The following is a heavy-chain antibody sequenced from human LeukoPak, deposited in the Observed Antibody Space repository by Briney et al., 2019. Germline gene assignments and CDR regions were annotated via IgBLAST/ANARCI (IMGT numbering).Heavy chain of an antibody. CDR3: ARHGPLYSSSSYYYNMDV. CDR1: GGSISSYY. Sequence: PSETLSLTCTVSGGSISSYYWSWIRQPPGKGLEWIGYIYHSGSTNYNPSLKSRVTISVDTSKNQFPLKLSSVTAADTAVYYCARHGPLYSSSSYYYNMDVWGQGTTVTVSS. D-gene: IGHD6-6*01. J-gene: IGHJ6*02. CDR2: IYHSGST. V-gene: IGHV4-59*08.